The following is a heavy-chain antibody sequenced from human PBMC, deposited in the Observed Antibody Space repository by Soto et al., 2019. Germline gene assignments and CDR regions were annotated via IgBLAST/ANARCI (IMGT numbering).Heavy chain of an antibody. CDR1: GYAFTSYG. D-gene: IGHD3-10*01. CDR3: ARAATGSYHSAY. J-gene: IGHJ4*02. V-gene: IGHV1-18*04. CDR2: IAPHSGRT. Sequence: QVQLVQSGPEVKKPGASVRVSCMTSGYAFTSYGVNWVRQVPGQGLEWMGWIAPHSGRTTYLPKFQGRVTITADPSPNTAYMELTSLSSDDTGIYFCARAATGSYHSAYWGQGTVVTVSA.